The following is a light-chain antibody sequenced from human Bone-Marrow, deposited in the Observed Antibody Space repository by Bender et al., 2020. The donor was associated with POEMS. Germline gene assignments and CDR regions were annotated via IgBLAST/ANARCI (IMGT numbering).Light chain of an antibody. CDR2: DDN. CDR1: NIGPKR. J-gene: IGLJ2*01. V-gene: IGLV3-21*01. Sequence: SYVLTQPPSVSVAPGKTASIACGGDNIGPKRVHWYQQKPGQAPVLVIYDDNDWPSGIPERFSGSNSGNTATLTISRVEAGDEADYYCQMWDSSSDQGLFGGGTKLTVL. CDR3: QMWDSSSDQGL.